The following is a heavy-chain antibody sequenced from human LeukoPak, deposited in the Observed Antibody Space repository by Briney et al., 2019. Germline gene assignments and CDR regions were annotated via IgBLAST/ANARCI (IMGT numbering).Heavy chain of an antibody. J-gene: IGHJ5*01. CDR2: ISSSGSTK. V-gene: IGHV3-48*03. D-gene: IGHD3-16*01. CDR1: GFSFSSYE. CDR3: AREGGLES. Sequence: GGSLRLSCAASGFSFSSYEMNSVRQAPGKGLEWVSYISSSGSTKEYADSVKGRFTISRDNAKNSLYLQMNSLRVEDTAVYYCAREGGLESWGQGTLVTVSS.